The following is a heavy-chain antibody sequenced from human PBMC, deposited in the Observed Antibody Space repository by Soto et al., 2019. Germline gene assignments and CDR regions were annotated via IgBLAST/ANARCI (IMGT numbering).Heavy chain of an antibody. V-gene: IGHV4-39*01. CDR1: GGSISRSSYY. D-gene: IGHD2-15*01. CDR2: IHYSGST. Sequence: SETLSLTCTVSGGSISRSSYYWGWIRQPPGKGLVWIGGIHYSGSTYYNPSLKSRVTISVDTSKNQFSLRLSFVTAADTAVYYCATVDSSVSSCPVDSWGQGTLFTVS. CDR3: ATVDSSVSSCPVDS. J-gene: IGHJ4*02.